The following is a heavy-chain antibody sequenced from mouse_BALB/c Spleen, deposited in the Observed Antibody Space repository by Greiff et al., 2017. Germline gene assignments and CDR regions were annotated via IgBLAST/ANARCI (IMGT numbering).Heavy chain of an antibody. CDR3: ARDRATVVAPRYWYFDV. CDR1: GFAFSSYD. J-gene: IGHJ1*01. D-gene: IGHD1-1*01. CDR2: ISSGGSYT. Sequence: EVQLVESGGGLVKPGGSLKLSCAASGFAFSSYDMSWVRQTPEKRLEWVAYISSGGSYTYYPDSVKGRFTISRDNAKNTLYLQMSSLKSEDTAMYYCARDRATVVAPRYWYFDVWGAGTTVTVSS. V-gene: IGHV5-12-1*01.